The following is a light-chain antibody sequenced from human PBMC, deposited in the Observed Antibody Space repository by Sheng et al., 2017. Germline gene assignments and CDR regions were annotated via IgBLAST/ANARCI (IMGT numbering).Light chain of an antibody. V-gene: IGKV1-33*01. CDR3: QQYESLPHT. Sequence: DIQMTQSPSSLSASVGDRVTITCQASHDISDYLNWYQQRPGKAPKLLIYDASNLETGVPSRFSGSGSGTDFALTIISLQPEDLATYYCQQYESLPHTFGPGTTVDLK. CDR2: DAS. J-gene: IGKJ3*01. CDR1: HDISDY.